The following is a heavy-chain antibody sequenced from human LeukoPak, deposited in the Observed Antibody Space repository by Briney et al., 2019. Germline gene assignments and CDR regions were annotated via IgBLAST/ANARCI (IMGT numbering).Heavy chain of an antibody. CDR1: GGSFSGYY. Sequence: SETLSLTCAVYGGSFSGYYWSWIRQPPGKGLEWIGEINRSGSTNYNPSLKSRVTISVDTSKNQFSLKLSSVTAADTAVYYCARRGLWLLSSYLVYWGQEGLVAV. CDR3: ARRGLWLLSSYLVY. V-gene: IGHV4-34*01. D-gene: IGHD3-3*01. CDR2: INRSGST. J-gene: IGHJ4*02.